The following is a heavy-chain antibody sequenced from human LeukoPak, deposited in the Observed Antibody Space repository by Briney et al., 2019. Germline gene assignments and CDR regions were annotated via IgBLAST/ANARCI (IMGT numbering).Heavy chain of an antibody. J-gene: IGHJ4*02. CDR2: ISGSGGST. D-gene: IGHD3-16*01. V-gene: IGHV3-23*01. Sequence: PGGSLRLSCVDSGFTFSSYGMSWVRQAPGKGLEWVSGISGSGGSTYYADSVKGRFTISRDNSKSTLYLQMNSLRAEDTAVYYCARDAYDYVWGSHDYWGQGTLVTVSS. CDR1: GFTFSSYG. CDR3: ARDAYDYVWGSHDY.